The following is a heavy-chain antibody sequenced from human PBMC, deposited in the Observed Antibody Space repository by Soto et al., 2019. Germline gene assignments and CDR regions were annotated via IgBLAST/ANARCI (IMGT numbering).Heavy chain of an antibody. J-gene: IGHJ5*02. CDR3: ASTRDGYNSNWFDP. D-gene: IGHD1-1*01. CDR1: GYSFASYW. CDR2: IYPGDSDT. Sequence: GEALKISCKGSGYSFASYWITWVRQMPGKGLEWMGIIYPGDSDTRYIPSFQGQVTISADKSISTAYLQWSSLKASDTAMYYCASTRDGYNSNWFDPWGQGTLVTVSS. V-gene: IGHV5-51*01.